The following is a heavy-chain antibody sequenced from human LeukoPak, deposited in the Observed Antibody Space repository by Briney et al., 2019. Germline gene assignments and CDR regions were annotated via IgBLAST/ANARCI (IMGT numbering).Heavy chain of an antibody. J-gene: IGHJ4*02. CDR1: GGSISSYY. CDR2: IYYSGST. D-gene: IGHD3-22*01. Sequence: SETLSLTCTVSGGSISSYYWSWIRQPPGKGLEWIGYIYYSGSTNYNPSLKSRVTISVDTSKNQFSLKLSSVTAADSAVYYCARYYYDSSGYYYVDSWGQGTLVTVSS. CDR3: ARYYYDSSGYYYVDS. V-gene: IGHV4-59*01.